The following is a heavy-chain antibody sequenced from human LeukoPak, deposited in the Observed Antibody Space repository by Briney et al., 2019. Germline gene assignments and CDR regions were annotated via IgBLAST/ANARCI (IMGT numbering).Heavy chain of an antibody. J-gene: IGHJ4*02. D-gene: IGHD3-9*01. V-gene: IGHV4-59*01. CDR1: GGSIGSYY. CDR2: IYYRGST. Sequence: SETLSLTCTVSGGSIGSYYWSWIRQPPGEGLEWIGYIYYRGSTNYSPSLKSRVTISVDTSKNQFSLKLSSVTAADTAVYYCARHYDIDPFDYWGQGTLVTVSS. CDR3: ARHYDIDPFDY.